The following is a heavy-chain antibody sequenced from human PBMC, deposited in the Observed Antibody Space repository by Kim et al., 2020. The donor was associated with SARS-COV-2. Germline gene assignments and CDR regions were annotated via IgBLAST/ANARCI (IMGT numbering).Heavy chain of an antibody. CDR2: ISGSGGST. CDR3: AKPPRGAVASSDY. J-gene: IGHJ4*02. Sequence: GGSLRLSCAASGFTFSSYAMSWVRQAPGKGLEWVSAISGSGGSTYYADSVKGRFTIARDNSKNTLYLQMNSLRAEDTAVYYCAKPPRGAVASSDYWGQGTLVTVSS. CDR1: GFTFSSYA. V-gene: IGHV3-23*01. D-gene: IGHD6-19*01.